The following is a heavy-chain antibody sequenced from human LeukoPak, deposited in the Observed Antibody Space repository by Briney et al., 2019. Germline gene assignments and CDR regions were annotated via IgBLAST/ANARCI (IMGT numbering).Heavy chain of an antibody. D-gene: IGHD3-22*01. Sequence: GASVKVSCKASGYTFTGYYMHWVRQAPGQGLEWMGWINPNSGGTNYAQKFQGRVTMTRDTSISTAYMELSSLRSEDTAVYYCARDRAPTYYYDSSGPRDAFDIWGQGTMVTVSS. CDR2: INPNSGGT. V-gene: IGHV1-2*02. CDR3: ARDRAPTYYYDSSGPRDAFDI. CDR1: GYTFTGYY. J-gene: IGHJ3*02.